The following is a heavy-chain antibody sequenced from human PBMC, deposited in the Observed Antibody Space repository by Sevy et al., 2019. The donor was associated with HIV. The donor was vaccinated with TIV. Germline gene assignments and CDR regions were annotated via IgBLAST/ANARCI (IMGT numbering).Heavy chain of an antibody. CDR1: GYSISSGYY. CDR2: IYHSGST. Sequence: SETLSLTCTVSGYSISSGYYWGWIRQPPGKGLEWIGSIYHSGSTYYNPSLKSRVTISVDTSKNQFSLKLSSVTAADTARYYCARGELYSGGGGYCSGGSCYSGLWFDPWGQGTLVTVSS. V-gene: IGHV4-38-2*02. CDR3: ARGELYSGGGGYCSGGSCYSGLWFDP. D-gene: IGHD2-15*01. J-gene: IGHJ5*02.